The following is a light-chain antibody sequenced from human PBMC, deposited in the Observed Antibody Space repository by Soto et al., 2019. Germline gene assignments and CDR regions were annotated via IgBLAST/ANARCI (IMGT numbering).Light chain of an antibody. Sequence: EIVMTQSPATLSVSPGERATLSCRASQSVSSNLAWYQQKPGQAPRLLIYGASTRATGIPARFSGSGSGTEFTLTISSLQSEEFAVYYCQQYNNWPRTLGQGTKVEI. V-gene: IGKV3-15*01. J-gene: IGKJ1*01. CDR2: GAS. CDR1: QSVSSN. CDR3: QQYNNWPRT.